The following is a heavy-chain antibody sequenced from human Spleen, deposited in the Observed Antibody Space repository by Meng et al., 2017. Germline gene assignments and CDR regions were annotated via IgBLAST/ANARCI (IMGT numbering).Heavy chain of an antibody. V-gene: IGHV3-21*01. CDR1: GFTFSGHW. CDR3: ARGSMGAFDI. Sequence: GGSLRLSCAASGFTFSGHWMHWVRQAPGKGLDWVSSISSTNTYIYYADSVKGRFTISRDNAKNSLYLQMNSLRAEDTGVYYCARGSMGAFDIWGQGTMVTVSS. J-gene: IGHJ3*02. CDR2: ISSTNTYI.